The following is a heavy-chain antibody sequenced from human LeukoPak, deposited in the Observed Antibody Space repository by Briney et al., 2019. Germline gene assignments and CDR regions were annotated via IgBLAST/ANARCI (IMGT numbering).Heavy chain of an antibody. Sequence: GGSLRLSCAASGFTFSSYGMHWVRQAPGKGLEWVAVISYDGINKYCVDSVKGLFTVSRDNPKNTLYLQMNSLRPEDTAVYYCAKDHCGGDCYRFDPWGQGTLVTVSS. CDR1: GFTFSSYG. CDR3: AKDHCGGDCYRFDP. V-gene: IGHV3-30*18. D-gene: IGHD2-21*02. J-gene: IGHJ5*02. CDR2: ISYDGINK.